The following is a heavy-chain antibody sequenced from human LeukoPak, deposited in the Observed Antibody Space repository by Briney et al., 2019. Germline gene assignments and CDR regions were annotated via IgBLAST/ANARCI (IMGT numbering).Heavy chain of an antibody. CDR2: INSDGSST. D-gene: IGHD6-13*01. Sequence: GGSLRLSCAASGFTFSSYWMHWVRQAPGKGLVWVSRINSDGSSTSYADSVKGRFTISRDNAKNKLYLQMNSLRAEDTAVYYCARAPSWAAAGTGNWFDPWGQGTLVTVSS. CDR1: GFTFSSYW. V-gene: IGHV3-74*01. CDR3: ARAPSWAAAGTGNWFDP. J-gene: IGHJ5*02.